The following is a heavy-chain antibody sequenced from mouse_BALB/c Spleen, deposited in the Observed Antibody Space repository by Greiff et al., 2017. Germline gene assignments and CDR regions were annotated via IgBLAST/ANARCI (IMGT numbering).Heavy chain of an antibody. J-gene: IGHJ4*01. V-gene: IGHV1-63*02. D-gene: IGHD2-1*01. Sequence: VQLQQSGAELVRPGTSVKISCKASGYTFTNYWLGWVKQRPGHGLEWIGDIYPGGGYTNYNEKFKGKATLTADTSSSTAYMQLSSLTSEDSAVYFCARSPYGNYVDYWGQGTSVTVSS. CDR2: IYPGGGYT. CDR1: GYTFTNYW. CDR3: ARSPYGNYVDY.